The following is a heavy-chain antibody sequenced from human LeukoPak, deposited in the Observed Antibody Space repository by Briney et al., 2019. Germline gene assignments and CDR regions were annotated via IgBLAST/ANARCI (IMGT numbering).Heavy chain of an antibody. D-gene: IGHD3-10*01. Sequence: TPGRSLRLSCAASGFTFSSYGMHWVRQAPGKGLEWVSSISSSSSYIYYADSVKGRFTISRDNAKNSLYLQMNSLRAEDTAVYYCARYGGFGEIDYWGQGTLVTVSS. CDR1: GFTFSSYG. CDR3: ARYGGFGEIDY. CDR2: ISSSSSYI. V-gene: IGHV3-21*01. J-gene: IGHJ4*02.